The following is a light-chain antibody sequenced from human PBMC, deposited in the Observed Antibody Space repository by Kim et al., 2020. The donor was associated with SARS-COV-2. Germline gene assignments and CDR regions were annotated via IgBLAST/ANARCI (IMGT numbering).Light chain of an antibody. Sequence: SYELTQPPSVSVSPGQTASITCSGDKLGDKYACWYQQKPGQSPVLVIYQDSKRPSGIPGRFSGSNSGNTATLTISGTQAMVEADYYCQTRDSSTAVFGGG. V-gene: IGLV3-1*01. CDR2: QDS. CDR1: KLGDKY. CDR3: QTRDSSTAV. J-gene: IGLJ3*02.